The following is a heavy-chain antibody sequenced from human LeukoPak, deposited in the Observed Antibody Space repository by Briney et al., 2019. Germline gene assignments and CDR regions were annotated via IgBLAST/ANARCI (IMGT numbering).Heavy chain of an antibody. CDR2: IIPIFGTA. Sequence: GASVKVSCKASGYTFTSYGISWVRQAPGQGLEWMGGIIPIFGTANYAQKFQGRVTITTDESTSTAYMELSSLRSEDTAVYYCARGGDGYPPPWDYWGQGTLVTVSS. D-gene: IGHD5-24*01. CDR1: GYTFTSYG. V-gene: IGHV1-69*05. J-gene: IGHJ4*02. CDR3: ARGGDGYPPPWDY.